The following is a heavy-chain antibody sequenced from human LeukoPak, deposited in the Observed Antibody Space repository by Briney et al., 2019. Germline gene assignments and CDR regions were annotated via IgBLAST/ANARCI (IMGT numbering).Heavy chain of an antibody. D-gene: IGHD3-22*01. CDR2: ISSSGSTI. CDR3: ARVPLYYYDSSGYCDY. CDR1: GFTFSSYE. Sequence: GGSLRLSCAASGFTFSSYEMNWVRQAPGKGLEWVSYISSSGSTIYYADSVKGRFTISRDNAKNSLYLQMNSLRAEDTAVYYCARVPLYYYDSSGYCDYWGQGTLVTVSS. V-gene: IGHV3-48*03. J-gene: IGHJ4*02.